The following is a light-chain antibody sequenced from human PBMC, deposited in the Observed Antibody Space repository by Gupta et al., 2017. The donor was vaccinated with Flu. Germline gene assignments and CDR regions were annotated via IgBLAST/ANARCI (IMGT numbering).Light chain of an antibody. CDR1: QSIRTW. CDR3: QQYNSYWYS. Sequence: PATLSASRGDRVTITCRASQSIRTWVAWYQQKPGKTPKLLISRASFLETGVPSRFSGDGSGTDFTLTISSLQPDDFATYYCQQYNSYWYSFGQGTRLEIK. V-gene: IGKV1-5*03. CDR2: RAS. J-gene: IGKJ2*03.